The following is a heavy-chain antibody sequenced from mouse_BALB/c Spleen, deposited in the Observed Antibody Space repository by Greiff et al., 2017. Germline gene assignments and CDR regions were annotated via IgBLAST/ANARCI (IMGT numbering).Heavy chain of an antibody. CDR2: ISTYYGDA. Sequence: QVQLKESGAELVRPGVSVKISCKGSGYTFTDYAMHWVKQSHAKSLEWIGVISTYYGDASYNQKFKGKATMTVDKSSSTAYMELARLTSEDSAIYYCARHYYYGSSYFDDWGQGTTLTVSS. CDR1: GYTFTDYA. CDR3: ARHYYYGSSYFDD. V-gene: IGHV1S137*01. D-gene: IGHD1-1*01. J-gene: IGHJ2*01.